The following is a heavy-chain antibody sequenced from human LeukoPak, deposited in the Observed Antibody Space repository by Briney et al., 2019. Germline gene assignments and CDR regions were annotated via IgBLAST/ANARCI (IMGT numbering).Heavy chain of an antibody. J-gene: IGHJ4*02. Sequence: PGGSLRLSCAASGFTFRSYAMSWVREAPGKGLEWVSAISGSGGSTYYADSVKGRFTISRDNSKNTLYLQMNSLRAEDTAVYYCAKDRYSSSWYDDYFDYWGQGTLVTVSS. CDR2: ISGSGGST. D-gene: IGHD6-13*01. CDR1: GFTFRSYA. V-gene: IGHV3-23*01. CDR3: AKDRYSSSWYDDYFDY.